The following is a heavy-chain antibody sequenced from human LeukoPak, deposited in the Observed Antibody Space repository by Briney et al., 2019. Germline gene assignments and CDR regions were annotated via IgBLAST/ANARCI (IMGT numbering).Heavy chain of an antibody. V-gene: IGHV3-7*01. CDR2: IKPDGSEK. Sequence: GGSLRLSCAVSGFTFSTYWMSWVRQAPGKGLEWVANIKPDGSEKNYVDSVKGRFTISRDNAKNSLYLQVNSLRAEDTAVYYCPRDNNALFDYWGQGTLVTVSS. CDR3: PRDNNALFDY. J-gene: IGHJ4*02. D-gene: IGHD3-16*01. CDR1: GFTFSTYW.